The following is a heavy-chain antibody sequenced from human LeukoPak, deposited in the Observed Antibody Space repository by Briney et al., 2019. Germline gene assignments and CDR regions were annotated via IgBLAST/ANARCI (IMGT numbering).Heavy chain of an antibody. CDR2: ISGRGGST. D-gene: IGHD6-13*01. V-gene: IGHV3-23*01. CDR1: GLTFSSYA. CDR3: ELHRIAAATDY. J-gene: IGHJ4*02. Sequence: GGSLTLSCAVSGLTFSSYAVSWVRQAPGRGLEWVSAISGRGGSTYYADSVKGRFTITRDNSRNTLELQMNSLRAEDTAVYYCELHRIAAATDYGGQGTLVTVPS.